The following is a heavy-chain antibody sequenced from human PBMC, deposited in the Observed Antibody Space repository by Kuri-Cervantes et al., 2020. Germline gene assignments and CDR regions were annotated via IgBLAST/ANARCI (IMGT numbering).Heavy chain of an antibody. J-gene: IGHJ4*02. CDR1: GYTFSSFA. Sequence: SVKVSCKASGYTFSSFAIHWVRQAPGQGLEWMGGIIPIFGTANYAQKFQGRVTITADESTSTAYMELSSLRSEDTAVYYCARGNGVVAATRGFQLDYWGQGTLVTVSS. CDR2: IIPIFGTA. CDR3: ARGNGVVAATRGFQLDY. V-gene: IGHV1-69*13. D-gene: IGHD2-15*01.